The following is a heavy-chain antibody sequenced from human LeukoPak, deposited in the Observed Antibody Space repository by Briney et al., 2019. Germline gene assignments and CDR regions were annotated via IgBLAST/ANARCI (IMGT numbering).Heavy chain of an antibody. CDR2: ISSSSTYI. D-gene: IGHD3-9*01. Sequence: GGSLRLSCAASGFTFSSYTMNWVRQAPGKGLEWVSSISSSSTYIYYADSVKGRFTISRDNAKNSLFLQMNSLRAEDTAVYYCARDKYDILTGYSADAFDIWGQGTMVTVSS. J-gene: IGHJ3*02. CDR1: GFTFSSYT. CDR3: ARDKYDILTGYSADAFDI. V-gene: IGHV3-21*01.